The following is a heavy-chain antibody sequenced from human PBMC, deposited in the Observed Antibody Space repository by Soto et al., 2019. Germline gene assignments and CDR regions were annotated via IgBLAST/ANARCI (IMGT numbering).Heavy chain of an antibody. CDR3: ARGDTAMAGDYYYYGMDV. D-gene: IGHD5-18*01. J-gene: IGHJ6*02. CDR1: GYSFTDYH. V-gene: IGHV1-2*04. Sequence: GASVKVSCKASGYSFTDYHIHWVRQAPGQGLEWLGRINPKSGGTSTAQKFQGWVTMTTDTSISTASMELTRLTSDDTAIYYCARGDTAMAGDYYYYGMDVWGQGTTVT. CDR2: INPKSGGT.